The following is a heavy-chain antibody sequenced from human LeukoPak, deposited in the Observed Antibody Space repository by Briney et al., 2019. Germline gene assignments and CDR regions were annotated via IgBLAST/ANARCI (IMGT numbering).Heavy chain of an antibody. V-gene: IGHV4-59*08. Sequence: SETLSLTCTVSGGSISSYYWSWIRQPPGKGLEWIGYIYYSGSINYNPSLKSRVTISVDTSKNQFSLKLSSVTAADTAVYYCARQYSSSSPISGFDYWGQGTLVTVSS. CDR1: GGSISSYY. D-gene: IGHD6-6*01. CDR3: ARQYSSSSPISGFDY. CDR2: IYYSGSI. J-gene: IGHJ4*02.